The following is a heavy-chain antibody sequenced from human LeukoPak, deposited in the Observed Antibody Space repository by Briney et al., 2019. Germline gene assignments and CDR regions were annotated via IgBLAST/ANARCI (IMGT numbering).Heavy chain of an antibody. CDR3: ARAVDQDFDY. J-gene: IGHJ4*02. Sequence: ASVKVSCKTSGFCITDYFMHWVRQAPGQGLEWTGMINPSDGFTRQAQKFEGRVTITSDTSTSTVYMEMSSLTSEDTAVYYCARAVDQDFDYWGQGTLVTVSS. CDR2: INPSDGFT. D-gene: IGHD3/OR15-3a*01. CDR1: GFCITDYF. V-gene: IGHV1-46*01.